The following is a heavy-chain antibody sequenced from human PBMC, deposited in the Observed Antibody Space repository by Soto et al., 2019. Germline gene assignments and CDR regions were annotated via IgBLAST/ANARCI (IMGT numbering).Heavy chain of an antibody. CDR1: GFTFSSYG. V-gene: IGHV3-30*18. D-gene: IGHD3-22*01. CDR2: ISYDGSNK. CDR3: AKDDGSYHY. Sequence: GGSLRLSCAASGFTFSSYGMHWVRQAPGKGLEWVAVISYDGSNKYYADSVKGRFTISRDNSKNTLYLQMNSLRAEDTAVYYCAKDDGSYHYWGQGTLVTVSS. J-gene: IGHJ4*02.